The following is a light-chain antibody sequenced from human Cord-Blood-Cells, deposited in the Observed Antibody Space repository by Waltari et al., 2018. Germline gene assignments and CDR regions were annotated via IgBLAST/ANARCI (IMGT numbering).Light chain of an antibody. CDR2: GAS. CDR1: QSVSSSY. V-gene: IGKV3-20*01. J-gene: IGKJ4*01. Sequence: EIVLTQAPGTLPLSTGERATLPCRASQSVSSSYLAWYRQKPGQAPRLLIYGASSRATGIPDRFSGSGSGTDFTLTISRLEPEDFAVYYCQQYGSSPLTFGGGTKVEIK. CDR3: QQYGSSPLT.